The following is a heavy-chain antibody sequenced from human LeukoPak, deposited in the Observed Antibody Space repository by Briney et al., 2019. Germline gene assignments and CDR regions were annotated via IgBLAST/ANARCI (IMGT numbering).Heavy chain of an antibody. Sequence: KASETLSLTCTVPGGSISSYYWSWIRQPPGKGLEWIGYIDYSGSTNYNPSLKSRVTISVDTSKNQFSLKLSSVTAADTAVYYCAGARGYSYGYDYWGQGTLVTVSS. J-gene: IGHJ4*02. D-gene: IGHD5-18*01. CDR3: AGARGYSYGYDY. CDR1: GGSISSYY. CDR2: IDYSGST. V-gene: IGHV4-59*01.